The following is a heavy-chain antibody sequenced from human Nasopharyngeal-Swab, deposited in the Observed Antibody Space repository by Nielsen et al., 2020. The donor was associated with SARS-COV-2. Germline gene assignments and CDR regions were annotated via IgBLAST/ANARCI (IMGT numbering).Heavy chain of an antibody. CDR3: ARDLDSSGYSSS. CDR1: GYTFTGYY. J-gene: IGHJ5*02. V-gene: IGHV1-2*06. D-gene: IGHD3-22*01. CDR2: INPNSGGT. Sequence: ASVKVSCKASGYTFTGYYMHWVRQAPGQGLEWMGRINPNSGGTNYAQKFQGRVTMTRDTSISTAYMELSRLRSDDTAVYYCARDLDSSGYSSSWGQGTLVTVSS.